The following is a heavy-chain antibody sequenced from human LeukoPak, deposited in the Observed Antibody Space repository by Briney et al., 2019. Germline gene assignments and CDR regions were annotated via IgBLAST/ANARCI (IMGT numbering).Heavy chain of an antibody. Sequence: GGSLRLSCAASGFTFSSYAMSWVRQAPGKGLEWVSAISGSGGSTYYADSVKGRFTISRDNSKNTLYLQMNSLRAEDTAVYYCAKDLAWLVRGGAFDYWGQGTLVTVSS. CDR1: GFTFSSYA. CDR3: AKDLAWLVRGGAFDY. D-gene: IGHD3-10*01. J-gene: IGHJ4*02. CDR2: ISGSGGST. V-gene: IGHV3-23*01.